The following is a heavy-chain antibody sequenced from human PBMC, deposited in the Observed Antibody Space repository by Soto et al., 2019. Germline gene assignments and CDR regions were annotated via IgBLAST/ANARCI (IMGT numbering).Heavy chain of an antibody. J-gene: IGHJ6*02. D-gene: IGHD3-10*01. Sequence: PGGSLRLSCAASGFTFSDHYMDWVRQAPGKGLEWVGRTRNKANSYTTEYAASVKGRFTISRDDSKNSLYLQMNSLKTEDTAVYYCARGYGSGSYYYYGTDVWGQGTTVTVSS. CDR1: GFTFSDHY. CDR2: TRNKANSYTT. V-gene: IGHV3-72*01. CDR3: ARGYGSGSYYYYGTDV.